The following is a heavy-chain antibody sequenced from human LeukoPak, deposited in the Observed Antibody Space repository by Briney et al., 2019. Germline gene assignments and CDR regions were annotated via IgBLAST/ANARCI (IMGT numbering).Heavy chain of an antibody. D-gene: IGHD5-24*01. CDR3: ARGAAPQRSYYYYYYMDV. J-gene: IGHJ6*03. CDR1: GFTLSSYQ. Sequence: GGSLRLSCAASGFTLSSYQISGARQAPGKGLEWVANIKQYGSEKYYVDSVKGRFTISRDNAKNSLYLQMNRLRAEDTAVYYCARGAAPQRSYYYYYYMDVWGKGTTVTVSS. V-gene: IGHV3-7*01. CDR2: IKQYGSEK.